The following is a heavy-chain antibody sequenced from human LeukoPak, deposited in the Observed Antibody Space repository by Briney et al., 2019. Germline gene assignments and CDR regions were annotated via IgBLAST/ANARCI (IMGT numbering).Heavy chain of an antibody. CDR3: AKDRVGATRRDY. J-gene: IGHJ4*02. V-gene: IGHV3-23*01. D-gene: IGHD1-26*01. CDR1: GFTFSSYA. CDR2: ISGSGGST. Sequence: GGSLRLSCAASGFTFSSYAMSWVRQAPGEGLEWVSAISGSGGSTYYADSVKGRLTISRDNSKNTLYLQMNSLRAEDTAVYYCAKDRVGATRRDYWGQGTLVTVSS.